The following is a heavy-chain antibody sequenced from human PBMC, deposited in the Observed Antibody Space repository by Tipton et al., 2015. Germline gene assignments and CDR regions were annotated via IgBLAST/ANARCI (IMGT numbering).Heavy chain of an antibody. D-gene: IGHD3-22*01. J-gene: IGHJ4*02. CDR2: IYYSGST. V-gene: IGHV4-59*04. CDR1: GGSITSYY. Sequence: TLSLTCTVSGGSITSYYWSWIRQPPGKGLEWIGSIYYSGSTYDNPFLKSRATMSVDTSKNQFSLHLSSVTAADTAVYYCAREVWYNDSTGYDYWGQGTLVTVSS. CDR3: AREVWYNDSTGYDY.